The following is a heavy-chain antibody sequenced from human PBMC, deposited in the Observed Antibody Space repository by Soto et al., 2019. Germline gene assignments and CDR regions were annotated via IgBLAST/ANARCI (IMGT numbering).Heavy chain of an antibody. D-gene: IGHD2-15*01. CDR2: INTDGSNT. CDR3: AREFCSGGNCYTYYFDP. Sequence: VGSLRLSCAASGLTFNRYWMHWVRHAPGKGLVWVSHINTDGSNTNYADSVKGRFTISRDNAKSTLFLQMNSLRDEDTAVYYCAREFCSGGNCYTYYFDPWRQGIPVPVSS. J-gene: IGHJ5*02. CDR1: GLTFNRYW. V-gene: IGHV3-74*01.